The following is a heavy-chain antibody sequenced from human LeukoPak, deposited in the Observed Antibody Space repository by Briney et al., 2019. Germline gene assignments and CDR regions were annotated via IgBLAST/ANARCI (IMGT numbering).Heavy chain of an antibody. D-gene: IGHD3-22*01. J-gene: IGHJ4*02. CDR1: GFTFSTYW. CDR3: ARDKASITMIVVVTYFDY. V-gene: IGHV3-48*01. Sequence: GGSLRLSCAASGFTFSTYWMSWVRQAPGKGLEWLSFISRSSATIYNADSVKGRFTISRDNSKNTLYLQMNSLRAEDTAVYYCARDKASITMIVVVTYFDYWGQGTLVTVSS. CDR2: ISRSSATI.